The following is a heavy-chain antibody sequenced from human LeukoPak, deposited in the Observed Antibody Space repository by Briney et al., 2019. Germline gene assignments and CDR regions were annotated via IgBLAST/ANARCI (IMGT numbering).Heavy chain of an antibody. V-gene: IGHV1-18*01. J-gene: IGHJ4*02. CDR3: ARGENDFWSGNFDY. D-gene: IGHD3-3*01. CDR1: GYTFTSYG. CDR2: ISTYNGNT. Sequence: ASVKVSCKTSGYTFTSYGISWVRQAPGHGLEWMGWISTYNGNTNYAQNLQGRIIMTTDTSTSTAYMELSRLRSDDTAVYYCARGENDFWSGNFDYWGQGTLVTVSS.